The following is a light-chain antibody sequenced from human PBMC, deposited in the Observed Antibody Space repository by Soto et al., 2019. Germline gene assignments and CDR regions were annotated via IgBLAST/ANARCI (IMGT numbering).Light chain of an antibody. Sequence: VLTQPPSVSGAPGQRVTISCTGSSSNIGARFDVHWYQQLPGRAPKLLIYDNNNRPSGVPDRFSGSRSGTSASLAITGLQAEDEADYYCQSYDSSLRGVFGTGTKVTVL. CDR2: DNN. J-gene: IGLJ1*01. CDR1: SSNIGARFD. CDR3: QSYDSSLRGV. V-gene: IGLV1-40*01.